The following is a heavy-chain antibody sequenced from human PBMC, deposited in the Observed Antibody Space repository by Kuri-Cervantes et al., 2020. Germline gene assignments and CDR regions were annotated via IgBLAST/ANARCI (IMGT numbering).Heavy chain of an antibody. CDR1: GFTFSSYS. V-gene: IGHV3-21*01. Sequence: LSLTCAASGFTFSSYSMNWVRQAPGKGLEWVSSISSSSSYIYYADSVEGRFTISRDNAKNSLYLQMNSLRAEDTAVYYCAREASWYYAFDIWGQGTMVTVSS. CDR2: ISSSSSYI. D-gene: IGHD6-13*01. CDR3: AREASWYYAFDI. J-gene: IGHJ3*02.